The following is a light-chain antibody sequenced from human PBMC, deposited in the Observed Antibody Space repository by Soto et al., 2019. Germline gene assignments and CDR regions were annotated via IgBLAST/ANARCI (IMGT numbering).Light chain of an antibody. Sequence: INCQASQTISNSLAWYQQKTGKSPKLLIYKASTLESGVPSRFICSKSKTEYTLTLRTLQPDESAIPNCQQYHSYSEAFSEGTMV. CDR3: QQYHSYSEA. CDR2: KAS. J-gene: IGKJ1*01. CDR1: QTISNS. V-gene: IGKV1-5*03.